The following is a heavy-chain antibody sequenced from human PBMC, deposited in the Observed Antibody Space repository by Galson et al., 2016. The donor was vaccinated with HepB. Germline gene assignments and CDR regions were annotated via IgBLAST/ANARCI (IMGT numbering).Heavy chain of an antibody. J-gene: IGHJ5*02. CDR2: ISSSGIYT. CDR1: GGSIRSTTYY. CDR3: AREVGGYSGYDP. V-gene: IGHV3-11*06. Sequence: LSLTCTVSGGSIRSTTYYWGWIRQAPGKGLEWVSYISSSGIYTNYADSVKGRFTISRDNANNSLYLQMNSLRADDTAVYYCAREVGGYSGYDPWGQGTLVTVSS. D-gene: IGHD5-12*01.